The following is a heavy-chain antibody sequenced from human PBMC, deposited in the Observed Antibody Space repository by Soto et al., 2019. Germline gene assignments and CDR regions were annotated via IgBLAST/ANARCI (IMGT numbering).Heavy chain of an antibody. D-gene: IGHD3-10*01. J-gene: IGHJ6*02. Sequence: GGSLRLSCAASGFTFSSYGMSWVRQGPRKGLEWVSTISSSGGSTSYSDSVMGRFTISRDNSKNKLYPLMNSPRAEDTAVYYCAKDAYYYGSGSYSNYNGMDVWGQGTTVTVSS. CDR1: GFTFSSYG. V-gene: IGHV3-23*01. CDR2: ISSSGGST. CDR3: AKDAYYYGSGSYSNYNGMDV.